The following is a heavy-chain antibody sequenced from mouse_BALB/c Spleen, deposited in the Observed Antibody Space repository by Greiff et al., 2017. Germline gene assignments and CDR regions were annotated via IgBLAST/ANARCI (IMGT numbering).Heavy chain of an antibody. CDR1: GYTFTDYN. D-gene: IGHD2-3*01. V-gene: IGHV1-18*01. Sequence: VQLQQSGPELVKPGASVKIPCKASGYTFTDYNMDWVKQSHGKSLEWIGDINPNNGGTIYNQKFKGKATLTVDKSSSTAYMELRSLTSEDTAVYYCARLGYDPAWFAYWGQGTLVTVSA. CDR3: ARLGYDPAWFAY. J-gene: IGHJ3*01. CDR2: INPNNGGT.